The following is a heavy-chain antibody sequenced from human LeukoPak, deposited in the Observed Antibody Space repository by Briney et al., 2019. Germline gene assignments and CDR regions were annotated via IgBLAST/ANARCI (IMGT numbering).Heavy chain of an antibody. D-gene: IGHD6-13*01. CDR2: ISVYNGNT. CDR1: GYTFTSYG. V-gene: IGHV1-18*01. CDR3: ARDSPAAAGSDY. J-gene: IGHJ4*02. Sequence: ASVKVSCKASGYTFTSYGITWARQAPGQGLEWMGWISVYNGNTNYKQKFQGRATMTTDTSTSTAYMELRSLRSDGTAVYYCARDSPAAAGSDYWSQGTLVTVSS.